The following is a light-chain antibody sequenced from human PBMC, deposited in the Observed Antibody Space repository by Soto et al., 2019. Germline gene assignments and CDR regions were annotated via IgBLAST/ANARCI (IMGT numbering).Light chain of an antibody. CDR1: QSVSSNC. CDR2: GAS. V-gene: IGKV3-20*01. Sequence: EVVVTQSPSTLSVSPGERGTLSCRASQSVSSNCLAWYQQKLGQAPRLLIYGASSRATGIPDRFSGSGSGTDFTLTINRLEPDDFAVYYCQQYGTSPRTFGQGTKVDIK. CDR3: QQYGTSPRT. J-gene: IGKJ1*01.